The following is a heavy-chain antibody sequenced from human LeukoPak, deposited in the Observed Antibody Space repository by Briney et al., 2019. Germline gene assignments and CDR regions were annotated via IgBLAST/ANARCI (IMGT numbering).Heavy chain of an antibody. CDR3: ARDVWVYYYYGMDV. D-gene: IGHD1-26*01. CDR1: GFTFSSYW. CDR2: IKQDGSEE. J-gene: IGHJ6*02. V-gene: IGHV3-7*01. Sequence: GGSLRLSCAASGFTFSSYWMSWVSHAPGKGLEWVANIKQDGSEEVYVDSVKGRFTISRDNAKNSLFLQMNSLRDEDTAVYYCARDVWVYYYYGMDVWGQGTTVTVSS.